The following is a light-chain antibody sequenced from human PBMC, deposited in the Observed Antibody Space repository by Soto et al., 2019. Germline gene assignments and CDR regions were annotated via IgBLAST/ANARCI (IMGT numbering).Light chain of an antibody. CDR1: SGIDVGTYK. J-gene: IGLJ3*02. Sequence: QLVLTQPSSLSASPGASASLTCTLRSGIDVGTYKIYWYQQKPGSPPQFLLNYKSDSDKQRGSGVPSRFSGSKDASANAGILLISGLQSEDEADYYCMIWHSSTWVFGGGTKLTVL. CDR2: YKSDSDK. CDR3: MIWHSSTWV. V-gene: IGLV5-45*03.